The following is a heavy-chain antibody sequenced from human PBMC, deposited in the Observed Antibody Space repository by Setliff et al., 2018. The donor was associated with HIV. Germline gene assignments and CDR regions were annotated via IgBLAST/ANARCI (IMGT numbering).Heavy chain of an antibody. CDR2: MIYGGDT. CDR3: ARPHSGRGGGAWFDP. D-gene: IGHD6-19*01. J-gene: IGHJ5*02. CDR1: GGSITSGNYY. Sequence: PSETLSLTCRVYGGSITSGNYYWGWIRQAPGKGLEWIASMIYGGDTWYNPSLKSRVTIYVDTANNEISLRLSSVTAEDTAVYRCARPHSGRGGGAWFDPWGQGIQGTVSS. V-gene: IGHV4-39*01.